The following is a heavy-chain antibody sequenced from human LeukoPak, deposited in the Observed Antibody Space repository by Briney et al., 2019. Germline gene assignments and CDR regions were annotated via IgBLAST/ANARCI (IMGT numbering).Heavy chain of an antibody. Sequence: PSETLSLTCTVSGGSISSYYWSWIRQPAGKGLEWIGRIYTSGSTNYNPSLKSRVTMSVDTSKNQFSLELSSVTAADTAVYYCARVDPAGYSSGEFDYWGQGTLVTVSS. CDR3: ARVDPAGYSSGEFDY. CDR1: GGSISSYY. CDR2: IYTSGST. V-gene: IGHV4-4*07. D-gene: IGHD6-19*01. J-gene: IGHJ4*02.